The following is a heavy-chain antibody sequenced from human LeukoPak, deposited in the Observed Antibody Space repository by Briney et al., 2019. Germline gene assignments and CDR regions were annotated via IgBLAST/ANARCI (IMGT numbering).Heavy chain of an antibody. V-gene: IGHV3-48*04. CDR2: ISSTSSTI. J-gene: IGHJ5*02. CDR1: GFTFSIYS. Sequence: GGSLRLSCAASGFTFSIYSMNWVRQAPGKGLEWVSYISSTSSTIYYADSVKGRFTISRDNAKNSLYLQMNSLRAEDTAVYYCARDGPRVPTIFGTFDRWGQGTLVTVSS. D-gene: IGHD3-3*01. CDR3: ARDGPRVPTIFGTFDR.